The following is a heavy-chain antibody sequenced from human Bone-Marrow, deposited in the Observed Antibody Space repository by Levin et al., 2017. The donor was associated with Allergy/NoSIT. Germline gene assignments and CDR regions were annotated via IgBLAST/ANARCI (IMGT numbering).Heavy chain of an antibody. CDR3: ARDRTTVTANWFDP. V-gene: IGHV1-2*02. Sequence: GESLKISCKASGYIFTDHYLHWVRQAPGQGLEWMGWIDPKSGDTRYAQKFRGRVTLTRDPSISTAYMDLTRLTSDDTALYYCARDRTTVTANWFDPWGQGTLVTVSS. CDR2: IDPKSGDT. D-gene: IGHD4-17*01. CDR1: GYIFTDHY. J-gene: IGHJ5*02.